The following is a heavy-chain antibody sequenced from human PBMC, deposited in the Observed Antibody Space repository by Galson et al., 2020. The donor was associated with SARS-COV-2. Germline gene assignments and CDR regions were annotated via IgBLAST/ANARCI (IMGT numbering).Heavy chain of an antibody. CDR3: ARVIAAGDWYFDL. V-gene: IGHV4-30-2*01. D-gene: IGHD6-13*01. CDR1: GGSISTGYNS. J-gene: IGHJ2*01. Sequence: SETLSLTCAVSGGSISTGYNSWSWLRQPPGKGLEWIAYIYHSGSTYYNPSLASRVTISVDRSKNRFSLKLTSVTAADTAVYYCARVIAAGDWYFDLWGRGTLVTVSS. CDR2: IYHSGST.